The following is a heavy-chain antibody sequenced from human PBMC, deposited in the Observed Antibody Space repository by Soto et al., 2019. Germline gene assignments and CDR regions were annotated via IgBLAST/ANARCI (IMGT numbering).Heavy chain of an antibody. CDR1: GGSISSGGYY. J-gene: IGHJ3*02. CDR3: AREGVNNGSERLFDI. CDR2: IYYSGST. Sequence: SETLSLTCTVSGGSISSGGYYWSWIRQHPGKGLEWIGYIYYSGSTYYNPSLKSRVTISVDTSKNQFSLKLSSVTAADTAVYYCAREGVNNGSERLFDIWGQGTMVTVSS. V-gene: IGHV4-31*03. D-gene: IGHD1-20*01.